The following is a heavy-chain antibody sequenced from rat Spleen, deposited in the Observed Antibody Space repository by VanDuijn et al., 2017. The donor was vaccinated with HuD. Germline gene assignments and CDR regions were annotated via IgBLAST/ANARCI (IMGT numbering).Heavy chain of an antibody. Sequence: EVQLVESGGGLVQPGRSMKLSCAASGFTFSDYGVAWVRQAPTKGLEWVATISYGDSSGHSSTYYRDSVKGRFTISRDNEKSTLSLQMDSLRSVDTATYYCARRHYGYTDYFDYWGQGVMVTVSS. CDR1: GFTFSDYG. V-gene: IGHV5-29*01. D-gene: IGHD1-9*01. J-gene: IGHJ2*01. CDR3: ARRHYGYTDYFDY. CDR2: ISYGDSSGHSST.